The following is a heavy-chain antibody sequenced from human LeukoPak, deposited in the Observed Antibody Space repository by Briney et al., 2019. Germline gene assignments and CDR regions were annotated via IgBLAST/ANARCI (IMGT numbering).Heavy chain of an antibody. D-gene: IGHD5-12*01. Sequence: SETLSLTCTVSGDSISTSRYYWVWIRQPPGKGLEWIGSIYNSGNTYFNPSLTSRVTISVDTSKNQFSLNLSSVTAADTAVYYCARSGSGYLRYYFDYWGQGTLVTVSS. CDR2: IYNSGNT. CDR3: ARSGSGYLRYYFDY. V-gene: IGHV4-39*01. CDR1: GDSISTSRYY. J-gene: IGHJ4*02.